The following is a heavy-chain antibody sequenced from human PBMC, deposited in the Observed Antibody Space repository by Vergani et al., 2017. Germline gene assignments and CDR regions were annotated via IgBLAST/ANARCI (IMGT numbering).Heavy chain of an antibody. V-gene: IGHV3-33*01. Sequence: QVQLVESGGGVVQPGRSLRLSCAASGFTFSSYGMHWVRQAPGKGLEWVAVIWYDGSNKYYADSVKGRFTISRDNSKNTQYLQMNSLRAEDTAVYYCAIPGQGYCSSTSCYTPYYYYYMDVWGKGTTVTVSS. D-gene: IGHD2-2*02. CDR1: GFTFSSYG. CDR3: AIPGQGYCSSTSCYTPYYYYYMDV. J-gene: IGHJ6*03. CDR2: IWYDGSNK.